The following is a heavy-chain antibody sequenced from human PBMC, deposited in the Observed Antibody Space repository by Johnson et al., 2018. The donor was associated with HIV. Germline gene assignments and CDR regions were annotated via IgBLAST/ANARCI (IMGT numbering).Heavy chain of an antibody. CDR1: GLTLSRCD. CDR3: AKDSGANWNDGAFDI. V-gene: IGHV3-30*02. J-gene: IGHJ3*02. CDR2: IRYDGSNK. D-gene: IGHD1-20*01. Sequence: QVQLVESGGGVVQPGGSLRLSCAASGLTLSRCDMHWVRQAPGKGLEWVAFIRYDGSNKYYEDYVKGRFTISRDNSKNTLYLQMNSLISEDTAVYYCAKDSGANWNDGAFDIWGQGTMVTVSS.